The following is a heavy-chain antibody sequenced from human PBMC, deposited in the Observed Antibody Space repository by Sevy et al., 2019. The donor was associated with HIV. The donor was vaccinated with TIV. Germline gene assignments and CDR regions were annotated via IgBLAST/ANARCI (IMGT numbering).Heavy chain of an antibody. D-gene: IGHD2-8*02. CDR2: INPGGTEE. Sequence: GGSLRLSCVASGFTFSNSWMNWVRQAPGKGLEWVANINPGGTEEFYVDSVKGRFIISRDNSRNTLYLQMNSLRAEDTAVYYCAKRRVQSGLSGGGANYGWDVCGQGTTVTVSS. CDR3: AKRRVQSGLSGGGANYGWDV. CDR1: GFTFSNSW. V-gene: IGHV3-7*03. J-gene: IGHJ6*02.